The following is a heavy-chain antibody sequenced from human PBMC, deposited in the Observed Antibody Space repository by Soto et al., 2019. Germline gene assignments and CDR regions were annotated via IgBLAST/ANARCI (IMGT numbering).Heavy chain of an antibody. CDR2: IIPIFGTA. CDR3: ARDLGGSYSTHQARTFDY. D-gene: IGHD1-26*01. Sequence: QVQLVQSGAEVKKPGSSVKVSCKASGGTFSSYAISWVRQAPGQGLEWMGGIIPIFGTANYAQKFQGRVTITAEESASTAYMELSSLRSEDTAVYYWARDLGGSYSTHQARTFDYWGQGTLVTVSS. CDR1: GGTFSSYA. V-gene: IGHV1-69*01. J-gene: IGHJ4*02.